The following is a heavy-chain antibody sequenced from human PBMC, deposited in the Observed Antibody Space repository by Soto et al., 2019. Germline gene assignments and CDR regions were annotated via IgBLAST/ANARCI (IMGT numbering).Heavy chain of an antibody. Sequence: PSETLSLTCTVSGGSISSSSYYWGWIRQPPGKGLEWIGSIYHSGYTYYNPSLKSRVTISVDTSKNQFSLKLSSVTAADTAVYYCARDRLPAMVRGVTLKGWFDPWGQGTLVTVSS. CDR1: GGSISSSSYY. D-gene: IGHD3-10*01. CDR2: IYHSGYT. J-gene: IGHJ5*02. V-gene: IGHV4-39*02. CDR3: ARDRLPAMVRGVTLKGWFDP.